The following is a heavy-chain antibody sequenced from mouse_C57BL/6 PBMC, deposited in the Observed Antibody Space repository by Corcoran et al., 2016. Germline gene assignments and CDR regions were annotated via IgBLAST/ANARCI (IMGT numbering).Heavy chain of an antibody. V-gene: IGHV1-53*01. J-gene: IGHJ3*01. D-gene: IGHD1-1*01. CDR2: INPSNGGT. CDR1: GYTFTSYW. Sequence: QVQLQQPGTELVKPGASVKLSCKASGYTFTSYWMHWVKQRPGQGLEWIGNINPSNGGTNYNEKFKSKATLTVDKSSSTAYMQLSSLTSEDSAVYYCARPFITTVAEAWFAYWGQGTLVTVSA. CDR3: ARPFITTVAEAWFAY.